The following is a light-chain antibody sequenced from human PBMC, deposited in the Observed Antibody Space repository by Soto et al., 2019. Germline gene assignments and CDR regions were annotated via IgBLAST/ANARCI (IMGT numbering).Light chain of an antibody. CDR3: QQYDYMPYT. V-gene: IGKV1-33*01. CDR2: DAS. J-gene: IGKJ2*01. CDR1: EDITNY. Sequence: DIQMTQSPSSLSASVGDRITITCQASEDITNYLHWYQQKPGKAPKLLIYDASNLETGVPSRFSGSGSGTDFSFTISSLQAEDIATYYCQQYDYMPYTFGQGPKRAMK.